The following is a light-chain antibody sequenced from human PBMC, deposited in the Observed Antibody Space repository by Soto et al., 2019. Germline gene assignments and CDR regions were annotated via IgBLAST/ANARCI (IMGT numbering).Light chain of an antibody. CDR2: ASS. CDR1: QNVATN. CDR3: QQYYQWGLS. V-gene: IGKV3D-15*01. J-gene: IGKJ4*01. Sequence: VMTQSPANLSVSPGEGVTLSCRASQNVATNLAWYQQKPGQAPRLLIYASSTRATGIPATFSGSGSGTQFSLTISSLQSVDSAVYYCQQYYQWGLSFGGGTKVEI.